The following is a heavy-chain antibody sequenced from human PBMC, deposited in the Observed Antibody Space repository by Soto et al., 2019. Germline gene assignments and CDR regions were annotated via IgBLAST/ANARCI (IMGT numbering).Heavy chain of an antibody. CDR1: GYTFTGYY. CDR3: ARDNLPKTYYDSSGYYSGNYYGMDV. CDR2: INPNSGGT. D-gene: IGHD3-22*01. V-gene: IGHV1-2*02. Sequence: ASVKVSCKASGYTFTGYYMHWVRQAPGQGLEWMGWINPNSGGTNYAQKFQGRVTMTRDTSISTAYMELSRLRSDDTAVYYCARDNLPKTYYDSSGYYSGNYYGMDVWGQGTTVTVSS. J-gene: IGHJ6*02.